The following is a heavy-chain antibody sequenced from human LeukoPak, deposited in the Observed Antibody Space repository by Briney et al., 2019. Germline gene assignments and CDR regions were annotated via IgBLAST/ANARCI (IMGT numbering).Heavy chain of an antibody. CDR1: GFTFSDHY. J-gene: IGHJ5*02. CDR2: TRNKANSYTT. V-gene: IGHV3-72*01. D-gene: IGHD6-13*01. Sequence: GGSLRLSCAASGFTFSDHYMDWVRQAPGKGLEWVGRTRNKANSYTTEYAASVKGRFTISRDDSKNSLYLQMNSLKTEDTAVYYCARVLLAAAGTGWFDPWGQGTLVTVSS. CDR3: ARVLLAAAGTGWFDP.